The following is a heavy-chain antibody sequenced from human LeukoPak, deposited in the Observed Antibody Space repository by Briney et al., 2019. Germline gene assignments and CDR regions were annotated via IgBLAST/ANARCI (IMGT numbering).Heavy chain of an antibody. CDR3: AGGAWFDP. V-gene: IGHV4-39*07. Sequence: SETLSLTCTVSGGSISSSSYYWGWIRQPPGKGLEWIGSIYYSGSTYYNSSLKSRVTISVDTSKNQFSLKLSPVTAADTAVYYCAGGAWFDPWGQGTLVTVSS. CDR1: GGSISSSSYY. D-gene: IGHD1-26*01. CDR2: IYYSGST. J-gene: IGHJ5*02.